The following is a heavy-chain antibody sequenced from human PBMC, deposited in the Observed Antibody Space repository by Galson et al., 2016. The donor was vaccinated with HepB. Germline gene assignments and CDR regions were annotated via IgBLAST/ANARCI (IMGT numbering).Heavy chain of an antibody. D-gene: IGHD6-13*01. J-gene: IGHJ4*02. V-gene: IGHV3-53*01. CDR2: IYSSGNT. Sequence: SLRLSCAASGFTVSNNYLSWVRQAPGKGLELVSLIYSSGNTWYADSVKGRFTISRDNPKNTLYLQMKSLRAEDTAVYYCAKDPEAAVGYYLDSWGQGTRVTVSS. CDR3: AKDPEAAVGYYLDS. CDR1: GFTVSNNY.